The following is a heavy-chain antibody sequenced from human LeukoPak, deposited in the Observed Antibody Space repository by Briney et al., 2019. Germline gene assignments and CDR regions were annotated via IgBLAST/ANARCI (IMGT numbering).Heavy chain of an antibody. Sequence: GASVKVSCKASEYTFTGYYIHWVRQAPGQGLEWMGWINPNSGGTNYAQKFQGRVTMTRDTSISTAYMELSRLRSDDTAVYYCARDDRFLEWLFFRYWGQGTLVTVSS. CDR2: INPNSGGT. D-gene: IGHD3-3*01. CDR3: ARDDRFLEWLFFRY. J-gene: IGHJ4*02. V-gene: IGHV1-2*02. CDR1: EYTFTGYY.